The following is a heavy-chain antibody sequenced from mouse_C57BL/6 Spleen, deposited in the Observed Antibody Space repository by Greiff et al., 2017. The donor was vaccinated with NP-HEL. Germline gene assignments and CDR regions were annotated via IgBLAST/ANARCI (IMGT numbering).Heavy chain of an antibody. CDR3: ARLGSSYSYWYFDV. Sequence: QVQLQQPGAELVMPGASVKLSCKASGYTFTSYWMHWVKQRPGQGLEWIGEIDPSDSYTNYNQKFKGKSTLTVDKSSSTAYMQLSSLTSEDSAVYYCARLGSSYSYWYFDVWGTGTTVTVSS. V-gene: IGHV1-69*01. CDR2: IDPSDSYT. CDR1: GYTFTSYW. D-gene: IGHD1-1*01. J-gene: IGHJ1*03.